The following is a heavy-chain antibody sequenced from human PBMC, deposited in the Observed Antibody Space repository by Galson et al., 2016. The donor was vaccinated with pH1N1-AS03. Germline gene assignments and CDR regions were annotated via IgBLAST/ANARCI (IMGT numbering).Heavy chain of an antibody. CDR2: INPSDGGT. CDR1: GYTFTRYY. D-gene: IGHD4-11*01. CDR3: AKYSDSDEAFDI. J-gene: IGHJ3*02. V-gene: IGHV1-46*01. Sequence: SVKVSCKASGYTFTRYYMHWVRKAPGQGLEWMGIINPSDGGTSFAQKFQGRVTMTEDTSTNTAYMEVSRLRSEDTAIYYCAKYSDSDEAFDIWGQGTMVTVSS.